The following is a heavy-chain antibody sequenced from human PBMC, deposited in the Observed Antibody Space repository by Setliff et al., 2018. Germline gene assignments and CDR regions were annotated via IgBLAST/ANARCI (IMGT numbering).Heavy chain of an antibody. CDR2: IYNGGSGT. CDR3: AKGRRTIRSHLDY. CDR1: GFTFGDYA. V-gene: IGHV3-23*03. J-gene: IGHJ4*02. Sequence: GGSLRLSCTASGFTFGDYAMTWVRQAPGKGLELVSMIYNGGSGTYYIDSVKGRFTISRDESQNTIHLEMTSLRADDTAVYYCAKGRRTIRSHLDYWGQGTQVTVSS. D-gene: IGHD3-3*01.